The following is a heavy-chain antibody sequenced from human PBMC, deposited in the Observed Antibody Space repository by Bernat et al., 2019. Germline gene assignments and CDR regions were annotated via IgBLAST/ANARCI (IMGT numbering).Heavy chain of an antibody. CDR2: IYYSGST. CDR1: GGSISSSSYY. J-gene: IGHJ4*02. D-gene: IGHD5-18*01. V-gene: IGHV4-39*01. CDR3: ARQGGETFDTAMANFDY. Sequence: QVQLQQWGAGLLKPSESLSLTCAVSGGSISSSSYYWGWIRQPSGKGLEWIGSIYYSGSTYYDPSLKSRVTISVDTSKNQFSLKLSSVTAADTAVYYCARQGGETFDTAMANFDYWGQGTLVTVSS.